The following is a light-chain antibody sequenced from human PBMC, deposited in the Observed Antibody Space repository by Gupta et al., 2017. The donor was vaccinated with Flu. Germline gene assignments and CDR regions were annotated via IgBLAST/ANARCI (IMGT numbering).Light chain of an antibody. CDR2: GAS. J-gene: IGKJ3*01. V-gene: IGKV3-20*01. CDR3: QQYGSSPR. Sequence: DIVLTQSPGTLSLSPGERATLSCRASQSVSSSYLAWYQQKPGQAPRLLIYGASSRATGIPDRCSGSGSGTDFTLTISRLEPEDFAVYYCQQYGSSPRFGPGTKVDIK. CDR1: QSVSSSY.